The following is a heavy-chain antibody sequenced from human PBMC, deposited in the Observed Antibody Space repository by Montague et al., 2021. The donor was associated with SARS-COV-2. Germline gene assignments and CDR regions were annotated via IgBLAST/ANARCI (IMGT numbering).Heavy chain of an antibody. D-gene: IGHD3-10*01. CDR1: GGPITSYY. Sequence: SETRSLTCAVSGGPITSYYWNWIRQPPGRGLEYIGYIYHSGSTTYNPSLKSRVSISVDTSKNQFSLKLRSVTAADTAVYYCARGLENYGSGGHHFDPWGQGTLVTVSS. CDR2: IYHSGST. J-gene: IGHJ5*02. V-gene: IGHV4-59*01. CDR3: ARGLENYGSGGHHFDP.